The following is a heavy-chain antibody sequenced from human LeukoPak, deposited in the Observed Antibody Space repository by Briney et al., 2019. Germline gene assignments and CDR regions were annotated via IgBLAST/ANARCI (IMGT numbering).Heavy chain of an antibody. Sequence: PGGSLRLSCAASGFTFSDYAMHWVRQAPGEGLEWVAVISFDGSNKYYADSVKGRFTISRDSSKNTLYLQMNSLRAEDTAVYYCAKASCSSSSCYYFDNWGQEPWSPSPQ. J-gene: IGHJ4*01. CDR3: AKASCSSSSCYYFDN. D-gene: IGHD2-2*01. V-gene: IGHV3-30-3*01. CDR1: GFTFSDYA. CDR2: ISFDGSNK.